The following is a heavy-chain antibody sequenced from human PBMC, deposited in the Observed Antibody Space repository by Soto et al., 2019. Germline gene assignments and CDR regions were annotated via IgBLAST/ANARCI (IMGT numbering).Heavy chain of an antibody. J-gene: IGHJ4*02. D-gene: IGHD2-21*02. CDR1: GGSISSSSYY. CDR2: INHSGST. CDR3: AATLAYCGGDCYSAFDY. Sequence: QLQLQESGPGLVKPSETLSLTCTVSGGSISSSSYYWGWIRQPPGKVQEWSGEINHSGSTNYNPSLKSRVNTSVDTSKKHVSLKVSSVAAADTAVYYCAATLAYCGGDCYSAFDYLGQGNLVTVSS. V-gene: IGHV4-39*07.